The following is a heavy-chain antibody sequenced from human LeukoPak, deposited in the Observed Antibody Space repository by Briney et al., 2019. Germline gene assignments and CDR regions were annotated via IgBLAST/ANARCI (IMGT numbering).Heavy chain of an antibody. J-gene: IGHJ4*02. CDR1: GFSLSTTGVG. CDR2: IYWDDDK. D-gene: IGHD1-14*01. Sequence: SGPTLVNPTQALALTCTFSGFSLSTTGVGVGWIRQSPGKALEWLALIYWDDDKRYSPSLKNRLTTTKDASKNLVVLTMTNVDPVDTATYYCAHRHGGYNWNHGDFDYWGQGTLVTVSS. CDR3: AHRHGGYNWNHGDFDY. V-gene: IGHV2-5*02.